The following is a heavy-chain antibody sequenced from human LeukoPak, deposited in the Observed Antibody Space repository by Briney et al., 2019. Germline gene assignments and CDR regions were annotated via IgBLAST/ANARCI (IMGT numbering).Heavy chain of an antibody. D-gene: IGHD6-13*01. V-gene: IGHV3-33*01. J-gene: IGHJ4*02. CDR3: ARALPGIAAAGTFDY. Sequence: GRSLRLSCAASGFTFSSYGMHWVRQAPGKGLEWVAVIWYDGSNKYYADSVKGRFTISRDNSKNTLYLQMSSLRAEDTAVYYCARALPGIAAAGTFDYWGQGTLVTVSS. CDR2: IWYDGSNK. CDR1: GFTFSSYG.